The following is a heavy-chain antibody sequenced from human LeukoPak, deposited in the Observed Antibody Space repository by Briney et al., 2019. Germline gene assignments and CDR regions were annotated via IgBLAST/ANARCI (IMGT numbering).Heavy chain of an antibody. CDR3: ARVPILDFIVGALTYYFDY. CDR1: GGSISSSSYY. D-gene: IGHD1-26*01. Sequence: SETLSLTCTVSGGSISSSSYYWGWIRQPPGKGLEWIASIYYSGNTYYNPSLKSRVTISVDTSKNQFSLKLSSVTAADTAVYYCARVPILDFIVGALTYYFDYWGQGTLVTVSS. V-gene: IGHV4-39*07. CDR2: IYYSGNT. J-gene: IGHJ4*02.